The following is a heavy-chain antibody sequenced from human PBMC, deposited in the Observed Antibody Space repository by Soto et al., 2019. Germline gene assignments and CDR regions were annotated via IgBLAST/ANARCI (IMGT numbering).Heavy chain of an antibody. CDR3: ARQPPGGYDFWSGYHYGMDV. V-gene: IGHV4-34*01. D-gene: IGHD3-3*01. CDR1: GGSFSGYY. Sequence: SETLSLTCAVYGGSFSGYYWSRIRQPPGKGLEWIGEINHSGSTNYNPSLKSRVTISVDTSKNQFSLKLSSVTAADTAVYYCARQPPGGYDFWSGYHYGMDVWGQGTTVTVSS. J-gene: IGHJ6*02. CDR2: INHSGST.